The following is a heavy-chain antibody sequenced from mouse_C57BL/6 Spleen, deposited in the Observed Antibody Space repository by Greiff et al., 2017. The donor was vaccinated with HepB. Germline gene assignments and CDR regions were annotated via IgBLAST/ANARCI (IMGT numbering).Heavy chain of an antibody. CDR2: ISSGGDYI. D-gene: IGHD1-1*01. V-gene: IGHV5-9-1*02. CDR3: TRKYYYGSSYEGYWYFDV. J-gene: IGHJ1*03. CDR1: GFTFSSYA. Sequence: EVKLVESGEGLVKPGGSLKLSCAASGFTFSSYAMSWVRQTPEKRLEWVAYISSGGDYIYYADTVKGRFIISRDNARNTLYLQMSSLKSEDTAMYYCTRKYYYGSSYEGYWYFDVWGTGTTVTVSS.